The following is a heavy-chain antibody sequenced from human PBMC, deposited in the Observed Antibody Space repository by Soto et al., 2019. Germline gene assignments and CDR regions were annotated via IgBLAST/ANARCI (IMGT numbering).Heavy chain of an antibody. D-gene: IGHD3-22*01. Sequence: GGSLRLSCAASGFTFSSHPMSWVRQAPGKGLEWVSVISGSGGLTHYADSVKGRFTISRDNSKNTLYLQINSLRAEDTAVYYCAKVPLSYDSGGPLDFWGQGTLVTVSS. CDR1: GFTFSSHP. J-gene: IGHJ4*02. CDR2: ISGSGGLT. CDR3: AKVPLSYDSGGPLDF. V-gene: IGHV3-23*01.